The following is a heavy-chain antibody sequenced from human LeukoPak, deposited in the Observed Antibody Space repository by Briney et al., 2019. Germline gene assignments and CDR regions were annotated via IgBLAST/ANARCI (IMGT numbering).Heavy chain of an antibody. V-gene: IGHV3-23*01. CDR1: GFTFSSYA. D-gene: IGHD6-19*01. CDR3: AKESGYSSVAPIDY. J-gene: IGHJ4*02. CDR2: ISGSGGST. Sequence: GGSLRLSCAASGFTFSSYAMSRVRQAPGKGLEWVSAISGSGGSTYYADSVKGRFTISRDNSKNTLYLQMNSLRAEDTAVYYCAKESGYSSVAPIDYWGQGTLVTVSS.